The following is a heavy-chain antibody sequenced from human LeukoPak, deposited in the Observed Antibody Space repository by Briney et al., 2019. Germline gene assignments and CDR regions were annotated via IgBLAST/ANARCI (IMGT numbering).Heavy chain of an antibody. V-gene: IGHV4-38-2*02. Sequence: PSETLSLTCTVSGYSISSGYYWGWIRRPPGKGLEWIGSIYHSGSTYYNPSLKSRVTISVDTSKNQFSLKLSSVTAADTAVYYCARDCQDIVLMVYAKPFDYWGQGTLVTVSS. CDR2: IYHSGST. J-gene: IGHJ4*02. D-gene: IGHD2-8*01. CDR3: ARDCQDIVLMVYAKPFDY. CDR1: GYSISSGYY.